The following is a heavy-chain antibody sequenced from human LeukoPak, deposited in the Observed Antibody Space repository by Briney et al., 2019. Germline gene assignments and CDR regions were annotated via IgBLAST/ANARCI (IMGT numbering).Heavy chain of an antibody. Sequence: GGSLRLSCAASGFTFSNYSMNWVRQAPGKGLEWVSSISSSSSYIYYADPVKGRFTISRDNAKNSLYLQMNSLRAEDTAVYYCARLPGGDYGAGYCYYMDVWGKGTTVTVSS. CDR1: GFTFSNYS. D-gene: IGHD4-17*01. CDR3: ARLPGGDYGAGYCYYMDV. J-gene: IGHJ6*03. CDR2: ISSSSSYI. V-gene: IGHV3-21*01.